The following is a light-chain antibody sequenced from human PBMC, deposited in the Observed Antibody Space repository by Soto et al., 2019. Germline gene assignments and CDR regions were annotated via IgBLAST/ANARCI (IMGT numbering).Light chain of an antibody. V-gene: IGKV3-20*01. CDR1: QRCASSH. Sequence: EIVLTQSPGTLSLSPGETATLSCRASQRCASSHLAWYRQKPGQAPWLLIYGASNRATGIPDRFSGSGSGTDFTLTISRLEAEESAVYYCQHYGSSPPYTFGQGTKLQFK. CDR3: QHYGSSPPYT. J-gene: IGKJ2*01. CDR2: GAS.